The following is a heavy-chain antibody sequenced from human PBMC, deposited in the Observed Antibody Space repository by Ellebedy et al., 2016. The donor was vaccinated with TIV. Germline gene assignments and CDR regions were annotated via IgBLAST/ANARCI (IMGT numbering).Heavy chain of an antibody. V-gene: IGHV3-66*01. CDR2: TYSGGTT. Sequence: GESLKISCTASGFTVTSNYMNWIRQAPGKGLEWVSVTYSGGTTYYADSVKGRFTISRDSSDNTVYLQMNSLRVEDTAVYYCATGYAQNGQWGQGTLVTVSS. J-gene: IGHJ4*02. CDR1: GFTVTSNY. CDR3: ATGYAQNGQ. D-gene: IGHD2-8*01.